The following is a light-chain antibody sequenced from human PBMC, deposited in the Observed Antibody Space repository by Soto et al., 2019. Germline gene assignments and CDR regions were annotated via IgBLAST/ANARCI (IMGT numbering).Light chain of an antibody. CDR1: QSVSNND. Sequence: ELVLTQSPDTLSLSPGERATLSCRASQSVSNNDLVWYQQKPGQAPRLLIYGASTRATGIPDRFSGSGSGTDFTLTISRLETEDFAVYYCQHYGDSIWTFGQGTKVEIK. CDR2: GAS. V-gene: IGKV3-20*01. CDR3: QHYGDSIWT. J-gene: IGKJ1*01.